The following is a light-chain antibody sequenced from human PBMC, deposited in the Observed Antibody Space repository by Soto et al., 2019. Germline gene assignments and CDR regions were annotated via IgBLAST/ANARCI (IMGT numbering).Light chain of an antibody. V-gene: IGLV2-14*01. CDR2: EVS. J-gene: IGLJ1*01. CDR3: SSYTSSSTYV. Sequence: QSALTQPASVSGSPGQSITISCTGTSRDVGGYNYVSWYQHHPGKAPKLMIYEVSSRPSGLSNRLSGSKSGNTASLTISGLQAEDEADYYCSSYTSSSTYVFGTGTKLTVL. CDR1: SRDVGGYNY.